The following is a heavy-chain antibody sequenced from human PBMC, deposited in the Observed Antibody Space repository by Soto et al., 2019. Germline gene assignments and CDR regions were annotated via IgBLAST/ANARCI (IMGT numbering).Heavy chain of an antibody. CDR2: INHSGST. V-gene: IGHV4-34*01. D-gene: IGHD6-19*01. CDR1: GGSFSGYY. Sequence: SETLSLTCAVYGGSFSGYYWSWIRQPPGKGQEWIGEINHSGSTNYSPSLKSRVTISVGTSKNQFSLKLSSVTAADTAVYYCARTGYSSGWYKAAFDIWGQGTMVTVSS. J-gene: IGHJ3*02. CDR3: ARTGYSSGWYKAAFDI.